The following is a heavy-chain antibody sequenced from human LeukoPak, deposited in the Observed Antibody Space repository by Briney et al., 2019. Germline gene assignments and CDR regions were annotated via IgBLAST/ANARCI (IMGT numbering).Heavy chain of an antibody. J-gene: IGHJ4*02. Sequence: TSETLSLTCTVSGGSISSYYWSWIRQPPGKGLEWIGYIYYSGITNYNPSLKSRVTISVDTSKNQFSLKLSSVTAADTAVYYCARGNWPLDYWGQGTLVTVSS. V-gene: IGHV4-59*01. CDR3: ARGNWPLDY. CDR2: IYYSGIT. CDR1: GGSISSYY.